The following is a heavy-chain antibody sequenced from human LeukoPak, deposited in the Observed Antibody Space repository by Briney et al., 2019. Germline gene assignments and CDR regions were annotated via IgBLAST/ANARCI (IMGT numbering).Heavy chain of an antibody. Sequence: GGSLRLSCAVSGFTFSNYGMHWVRQAPGKGLQWVAFISYDGSNEKYADSVKGRFTISRDNSKNTLYLQMNSLRAEDTAVYYCAKTSYYDSSGSPFDYWGQGTLVTVSS. CDR2: ISYDGSNE. CDR3: AKTSYYDSSGSPFDY. D-gene: IGHD3-22*01. V-gene: IGHV3-30-3*02. J-gene: IGHJ4*02. CDR1: GFTFSNYG.